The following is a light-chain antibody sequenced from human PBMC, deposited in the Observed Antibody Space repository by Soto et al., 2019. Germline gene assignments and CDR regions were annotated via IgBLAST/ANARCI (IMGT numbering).Light chain of an antibody. CDR3: QTWGTGIAV. CDR1: SGHSSYA. J-gene: IGLJ7*01. CDR2: VNSDGRH. Sequence: QSVLTQSPSASASLGASVKLTCTLSSGHSSYAIAWHQQQPEKGPRYLMKVNSDGRHSKGDGIPDRFSGSSSGAERYLTISSLQSXXXAEYFCQTWGTGIAVFGGGTQLTVL. V-gene: IGLV4-69*01.